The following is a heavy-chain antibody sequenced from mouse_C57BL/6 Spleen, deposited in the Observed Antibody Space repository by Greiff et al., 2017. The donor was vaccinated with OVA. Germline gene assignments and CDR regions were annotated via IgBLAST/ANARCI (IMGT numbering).Heavy chain of an antibody. J-gene: IGHJ2*01. CDR3: AKKGIYYDLFDY. CDR2: IYPGSGST. Sequence: VQLQQPGAELVKPGASVKMSCKASGYTFTSYWITWVKQRPGQGLEWIGDIYPGSGSTNYNEKFKSKATLTVDTSSSTAYMQLSSLTSEDSAVYYCAKKGIYYDLFDYWGQGTTLTVSS. V-gene: IGHV1-55*01. CDR1: GYTFTSYW. D-gene: IGHD2-4*01.